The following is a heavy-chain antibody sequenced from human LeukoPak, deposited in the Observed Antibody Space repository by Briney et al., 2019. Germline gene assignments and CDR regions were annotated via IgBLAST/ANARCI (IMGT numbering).Heavy chain of an antibody. V-gene: IGHV3-9*01. Sequence: GRSLRLSCAASGFTFDDYAMHWVRQAPGKGLEWVSGISWNSGSIGYADSVKGRFTISRDNAKNSLYLQMNSLRAEDTALYYCAKDIREWRNDAFDIWGQGTVVTVSS. CDR2: ISWNSGSI. D-gene: IGHD3-3*01. J-gene: IGHJ3*02. CDR1: GFTFDDYA. CDR3: AKDIREWRNDAFDI.